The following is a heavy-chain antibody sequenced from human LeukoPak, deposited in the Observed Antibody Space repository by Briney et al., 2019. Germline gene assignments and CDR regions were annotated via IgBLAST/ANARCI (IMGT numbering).Heavy chain of an antibody. CDR3: ARGVSGVTPP. CDR1: GYTFTSYD. Sequence: ASVTVSCKTSGYTFTSYDISWVRQAPGQGPEWLGWINTNNGNTHYVQSLQDRVTLTTDTSTSTAYMELRSLKSDDTAIYYCARGVSGVTPPWGQGTLV. D-gene: IGHD4-23*01. CDR2: INTNNGNT. V-gene: IGHV1-18*01. J-gene: IGHJ5*02.